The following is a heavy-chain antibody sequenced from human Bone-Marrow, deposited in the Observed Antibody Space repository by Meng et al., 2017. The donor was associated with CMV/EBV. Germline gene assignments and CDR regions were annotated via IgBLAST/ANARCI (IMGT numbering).Heavy chain of an antibody. CDR3: ARAFRGYCSTTSCYIFDS. Sequence: SVSSSSYCWSWIRQPPGRGLEWIGYIYNSGSTNYNPSLKSRVTISIDTSKNQFSLKLSSVTAADTAVYYCARAFRGYCSTTSCYIFDSWGQGSLVTVSS. CDR2: IYNSGST. D-gene: IGHD2-2*02. J-gene: IGHJ4*02. V-gene: IGHV4-61*01. CDR1: SVSSSSYC.